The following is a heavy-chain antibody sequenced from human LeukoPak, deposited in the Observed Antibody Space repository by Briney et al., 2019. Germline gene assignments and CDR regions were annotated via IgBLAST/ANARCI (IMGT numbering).Heavy chain of an antibody. CDR2: TSTTGGAA. CDR1: GFTFSSYS. D-gene: IGHD1-26*01. Sequence: PGGSLRLSCAASGFTFSSYSVNWVHQAPGKGLEWLSYTSTTGGAAYYADSVKGRFTISRDNAKDSLHLQMNSLRAEDTAVYYCVRDSLWAFDYWGQGTLITVSS. CDR3: VRDSLWAFDY. J-gene: IGHJ4*02. V-gene: IGHV3-48*01.